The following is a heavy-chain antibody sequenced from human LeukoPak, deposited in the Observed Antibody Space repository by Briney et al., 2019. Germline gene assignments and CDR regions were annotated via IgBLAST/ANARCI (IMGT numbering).Heavy chain of an antibody. CDR2: INPNSGGT. D-gene: IGHD6-19*01. CDR3: ARGNVAVAAFDY. J-gene: IGHJ4*02. CDR1: GYTFTSYD. V-gene: IGHV1-2*02. Sequence: ASVKVSCKASGYTFTSYDINWVRQATGQGLEWMGWINPNSGGTNYAQKFQGRVTMTRDTSISTAYMELSRLRSDDTAVYYCARGNVAVAAFDYWGQGTLVTVSS.